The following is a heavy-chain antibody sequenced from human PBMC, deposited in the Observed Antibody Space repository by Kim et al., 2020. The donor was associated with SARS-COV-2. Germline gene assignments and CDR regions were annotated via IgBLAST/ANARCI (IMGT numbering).Heavy chain of an antibody. CDR1: GFTFSIYE. CDR3: AREGIGTVFGGNMDV. D-gene: IGHD3-3*01. J-gene: IGHJ6*02. V-gene: IGHV3-48*03. Sequence: GGSLRLSCAASGFTFSIYEMNWVRQAPGKGLEWVSYITSSGSTIYYADSVKGRFTISRDNAKNSLYLQMNSLRVEDTAVYYCAREGIGTVFGGNMDVWGQGTTVTVSS. CDR2: ITSSGSTI.